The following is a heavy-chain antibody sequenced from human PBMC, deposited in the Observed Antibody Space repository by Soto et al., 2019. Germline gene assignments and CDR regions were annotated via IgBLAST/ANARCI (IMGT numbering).Heavy chain of an antibody. V-gene: IGHV3-23*01. CDR1: GFTLQNYA. CDR2: LIGGHYGT. J-gene: IGHJ5*02. D-gene: IGHD3-10*01. Sequence: LSCTASGFTLQNYAMAWVRQAPGKGLEWVSTLIGGHYGTAYSYSVKGRFTVSRDNSKNCLYLQMNSLGVEDTAMYFCAKGKSTGDIDWFDPWGQGSLVTVSS. CDR3: AKGKSTGDIDWFDP.